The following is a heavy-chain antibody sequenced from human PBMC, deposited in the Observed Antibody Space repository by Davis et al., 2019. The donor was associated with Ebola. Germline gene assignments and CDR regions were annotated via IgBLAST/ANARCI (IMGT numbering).Heavy chain of an antibody. V-gene: IGHV3-9*01. CDR2: ISWNSGSI. J-gene: IGHJ3*02. CDR1: GFTFDDYA. Sequence: SLKISCAASGFTFDDYAMHWVRQAPGKGLEWVSGISWNSGSIGYADSVKGRFTISRDNAKNSLYLQMNSLRAEDTALYYCAKDKHHEYPDAFDIWGQGTMVTVSS. CDR3: AKDKHHEYPDAFDI. D-gene: IGHD2-2*01.